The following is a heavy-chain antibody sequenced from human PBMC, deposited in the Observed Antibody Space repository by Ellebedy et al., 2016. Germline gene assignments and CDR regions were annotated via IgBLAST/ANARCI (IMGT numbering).Heavy chain of an antibody. Sequence: SETLSLTCAVYGGSFSGYYWSWIRQHPGKGLEWIGSIYHSGNTYYNPSLKSRVTISVDTSKNQFSLKLSSVTAADTAVYYCARRRGSYFDYWGQGTLVTVSS. CDR1: GGSFSGYY. CDR2: IYHSGNT. D-gene: IGHD3-16*01. V-gene: IGHV4-34*01. J-gene: IGHJ4*02. CDR3: ARRRGSYFDY.